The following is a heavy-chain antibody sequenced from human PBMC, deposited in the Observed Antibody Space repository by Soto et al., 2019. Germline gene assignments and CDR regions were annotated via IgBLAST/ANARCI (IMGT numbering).Heavy chain of an antibody. CDR2: TYSGGSS. V-gene: IGHV3-66*01. D-gene: IGHD6-25*01. CDR3: ARAGAYSSANMDV. CDR1: GLNVSSNS. Sequence: EVQLVESGGGLVQPGGSLRVSCAASGLNVSSNSMNWVRQAPGRGLEWVSITYSGGSSYYADSVKGRFTISRDNSKNTLFLQMNSLRAEDTAVYYCARAGAYSSANMDVWGKETTVTVSS. J-gene: IGHJ6*03.